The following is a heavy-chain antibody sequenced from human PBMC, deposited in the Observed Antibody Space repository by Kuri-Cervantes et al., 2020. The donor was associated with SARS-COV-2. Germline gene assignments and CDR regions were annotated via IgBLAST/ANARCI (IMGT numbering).Heavy chain of an antibody. J-gene: IGHJ4*02. CDR1: GFRFTEYF. V-gene: IGHV3-11*04. CDR3: ARDDFWSGYYVDY. Sequence: LTCEASGFRFTEYFMSWIRQAPGKGLEWVSYISSSGSTIYYADSVKGRFTISRDNAKNSLYLQMNSLRAEDTAVYYCARDDFWSGYYVDYWGQGTLVTVSS. CDR2: ISSSGSTI. D-gene: IGHD3-3*01.